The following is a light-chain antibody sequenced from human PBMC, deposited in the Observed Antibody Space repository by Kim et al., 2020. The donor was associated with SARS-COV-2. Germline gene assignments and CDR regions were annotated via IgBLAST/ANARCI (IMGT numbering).Light chain of an antibody. CDR2: NVN. J-gene: IGLJ1*01. Sequence: QSVVTQPASVSGSPGQSITISCTGSASDVGGYNYVSWYQHHPGKVPKLIIYNVNEWPSGVSNRFSGSKSGNTASLTIFGLQAEDEADYYCSSFTSISTFLFGTGTKVTVL. V-gene: IGLV2-14*03. CDR1: ASDVGGYNY. CDR3: SSFTSISTFL.